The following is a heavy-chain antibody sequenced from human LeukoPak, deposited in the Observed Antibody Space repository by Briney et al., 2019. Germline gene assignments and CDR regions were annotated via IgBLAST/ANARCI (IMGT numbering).Heavy chain of an antibody. D-gene: IGHD3-16*01. CDR2: ISDTGDKT. J-gene: IGHJ4*02. CDR1: GFTLRIYA. Sequence: GGSLRLSCSASGFTLRIYAMGCVRQAPGEGLEWGSAISDTGDKTYYADSVKGRFTISRDNTRNTLYLQTSSLRAEDTAFFCCAKMAGSTPSSWGAFDSWGQGTLVTVSS. V-gene: IGHV3-23*01. CDR3: AKMAGSTPSSWGAFDS.